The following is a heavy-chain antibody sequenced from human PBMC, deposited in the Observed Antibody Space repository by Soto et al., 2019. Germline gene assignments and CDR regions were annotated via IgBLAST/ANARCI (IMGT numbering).Heavy chain of an antibody. V-gene: IGHV1-3*04. CDR2: INTGNGNT. CDR1: GYTFTTYA. J-gene: IGHJ5*02. CDR3: ARLRVGFDT. Sequence: QVQLLQSGAEEKRPGASVRVSCKASGYTFTTYALHWVRQAPGQSLEWMGWINTGNGNTKFSQRFEDRDSLTRDTSASTVFMELRSLRSEDTAVYYCARLRVGFDTWGQGTLVIVSS.